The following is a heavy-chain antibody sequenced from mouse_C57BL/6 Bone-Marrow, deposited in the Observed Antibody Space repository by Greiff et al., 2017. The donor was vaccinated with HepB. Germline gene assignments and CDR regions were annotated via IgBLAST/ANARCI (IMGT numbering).Heavy chain of an antibody. Sequence: QVQLKESGPGLVQPSQSLSITCTVSGFSLTSYGVHWVRQSPGKGLEWLGVIWSGGSTDYNAAFISRLSISKDNSKSQVFFKMNSLQADDTAIYYCARGRAPPGSSSHWYFDVWGTGTTVTVSS. V-gene: IGHV2-2*01. J-gene: IGHJ1*03. CDR2: IWSGGST. CDR3: ARGRAPPGSSSHWYFDV. CDR1: GFSLTSYG. D-gene: IGHD1-1*01.